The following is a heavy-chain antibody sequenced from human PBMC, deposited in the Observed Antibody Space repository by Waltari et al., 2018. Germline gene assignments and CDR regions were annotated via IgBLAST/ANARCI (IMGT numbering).Heavy chain of an antibody. Sequence: VQLQESGPGLVKPSETLSLTCTVSGGSVTSYFWSWVRQPAGKGLEWVGRISTRGRANYSPSLESRVTMSVDRSENQVSLNLHSVTAADTAIYYCARETGTGYYPNYFDYWGQGTPVTVSS. V-gene: IGHV4-4*07. D-gene: IGHD1-26*01. J-gene: IGHJ4*02. CDR3: ARETGTGYYPNYFDY. CDR2: ISTRGRA. CDR1: GGSVTSYF.